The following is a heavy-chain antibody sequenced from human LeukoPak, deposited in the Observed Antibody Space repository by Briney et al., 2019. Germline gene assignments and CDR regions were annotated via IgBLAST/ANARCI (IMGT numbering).Heavy chain of an antibody. J-gene: IGHJ3*02. Sequence: PGGSLRLSCAASGFTFSTSWMYWVRQAPGKGLVWVSRINSDGSSTRYADSVKGRFTISRDNTKNTLYLQMNSLRAEDTAVYYCAREGSTSSPDAFDIWGQGTMVTVSS. CDR2: INSDGSST. CDR1: GFTFSTSW. V-gene: IGHV3-74*01. CDR3: AREGSTSSPDAFDI. D-gene: IGHD2-2*01.